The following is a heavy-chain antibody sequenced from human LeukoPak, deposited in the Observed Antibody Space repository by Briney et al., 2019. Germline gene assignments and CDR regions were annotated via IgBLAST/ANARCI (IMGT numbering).Heavy chain of an antibody. CDR3: ARGLITIFGVVSNWFGP. V-gene: IGHV4-34*01. J-gene: IGHJ5*02. Sequence: SETLSLTCVVYGGSFSGYYWSWIRQPPGKGLEWIGEINHSGSTNYNPSLKSRVTISVDTSKNQFSLKLSSVTAADTAVYYCARGLITIFGVVSNWFGPWGQGTLVTVSS. CDR2: INHSGST. CDR1: GGSFSGYY. D-gene: IGHD3-3*01.